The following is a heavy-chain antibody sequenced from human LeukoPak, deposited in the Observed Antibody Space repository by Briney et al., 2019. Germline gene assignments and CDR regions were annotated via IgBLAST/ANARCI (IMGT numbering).Heavy chain of an antibody. CDR1: GYTFPSYG. V-gene: IGHV1-18*01. CDR3: ARDPLHLGFDY. Sequence: ASVKVSCKTSGYTFPSYGFSWVRRAPGQGLEWMGWISAYNGNTNYAQKLQGRVTMTTDTSTSTAYMELRSLRSDDTAVYYCARDPLHLGFDYWGQGTLVTVSS. CDR2: ISAYNGNT. J-gene: IGHJ4*02.